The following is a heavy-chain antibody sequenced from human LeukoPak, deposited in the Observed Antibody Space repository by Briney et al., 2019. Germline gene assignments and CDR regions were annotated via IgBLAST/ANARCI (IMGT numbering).Heavy chain of an antibody. Sequence: SETLSLTCTVSGGSISGNYYWGWIRQPPGKGLEWIGSIFYTGKSNENPSLKTRVTVSVDTSKNQFFLKVTSVTVADTAVYFCARLGDVEVNGGTLDYWGRGTLVTVSS. CDR3: ARLGDVEVNGGTLDY. V-gene: IGHV4-39*01. D-gene: IGHD2-21*01. J-gene: IGHJ4*01. CDR1: GGSISGNYY. CDR2: IFYTGKS.